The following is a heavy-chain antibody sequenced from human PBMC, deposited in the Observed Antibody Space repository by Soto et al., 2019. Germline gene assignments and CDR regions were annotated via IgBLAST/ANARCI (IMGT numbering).Heavy chain of an antibody. Sequence: QVQLVQSGAEVKKPGASVKVSCRASGFTFTNYDINWVRQATGQGLEWLGWMNPNSGDTGYAQKLQGRLTLTRDTSTSTAYMELSSLRSEDTAVYYCVRTAVRNSGYYWFFDYWGQGTLVTVSS. D-gene: IGHD3-22*01. CDR2: MNPNSGDT. J-gene: IGHJ4*02. CDR1: GFTFTNYD. V-gene: IGHV1-8*01. CDR3: VRTAVRNSGYYWFFDY.